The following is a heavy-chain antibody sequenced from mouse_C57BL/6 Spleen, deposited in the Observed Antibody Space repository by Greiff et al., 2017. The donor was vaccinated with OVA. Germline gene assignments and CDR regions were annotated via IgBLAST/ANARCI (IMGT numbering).Heavy chain of an antibody. V-gene: IGHV3-6*01. CDR2: ISYDGSN. CDR3: ARVLLIYYAMDY. Sequence: EVQLQESGPGLVKPSQSLSLTCSVTGYSITSGYYWNWIRQFPGNKLEWMGYISYDGSNNYNPSLKNRISITRDTSKNQFFLKLNSVTTEDTATYYCARVLLIYYAMDYWGQGTSVTVSS. J-gene: IGHJ4*01. CDR1: GYSITSGYY. D-gene: IGHD1-1*01.